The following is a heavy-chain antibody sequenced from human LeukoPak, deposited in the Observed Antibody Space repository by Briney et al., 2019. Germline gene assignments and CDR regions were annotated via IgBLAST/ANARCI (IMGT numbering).Heavy chain of an antibody. CDR3: AKDRAAYCSGGTCYPDWFDS. CDR1: GFSFSSYG. V-gene: IGHV3-30*02. Sequence: PGGSLRLSCAASGFSFSSYGMHWVRQAPGKGLEWVTFTRYDGSDKYYVDSVKGRFTISRDNSKNTLYLQMNSLSFEGTAVYYCAKDRAAYCSGGTCYPDWFDSWGQGTLVTVSS. D-gene: IGHD2-15*01. CDR2: TRYDGSDK. J-gene: IGHJ5*01.